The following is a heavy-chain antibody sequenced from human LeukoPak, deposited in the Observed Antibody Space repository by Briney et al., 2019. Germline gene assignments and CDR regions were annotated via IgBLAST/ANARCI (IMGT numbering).Heavy chain of an antibody. V-gene: IGHV3-11*04. Sequence: PGGSLRLSCAASGFTFSDYYMSWIRQAPGKGLEWISYISSSTMTIHYADSVKGRFTISRDNAKNSLLLQMNSLRAEDSAVYYCARVGDDYNEYVDYWGQGTLVTVS. CDR3: ARVGDDYNEYVDY. D-gene: IGHD5-24*01. J-gene: IGHJ4*02. CDR2: ISSSTMTI. CDR1: GFTFSDYY.